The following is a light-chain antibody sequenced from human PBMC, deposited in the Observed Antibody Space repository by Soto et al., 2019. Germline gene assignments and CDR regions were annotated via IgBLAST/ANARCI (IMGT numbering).Light chain of an antibody. Sequence: AIQVTQSPSSLSASVGDRVTITCRASQDIRNDLGRYQQKPGKAPKLLIYAASTLQSGVPSRFSGSGSGTDFTLTISSLQPEDSATYYCLQDDTYPLTFGQGTHWRL. J-gene: IGKJ5*01. CDR1: QDIRND. CDR2: AAS. CDR3: LQDDTYPLT. V-gene: IGKV1-6*02.